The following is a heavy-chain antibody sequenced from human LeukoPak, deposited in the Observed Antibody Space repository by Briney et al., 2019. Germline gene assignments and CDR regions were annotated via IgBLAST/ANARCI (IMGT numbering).Heavy chain of an antibody. J-gene: IGHJ4*02. D-gene: IGHD1-26*01. V-gene: IGHV1-2*02. Sequence: ASVTVSCKASGYTFTDYYMHWVRQAPAQGFEWMGRITPNNGGTNYAQKFQGRVTMTRDTSISTAYMELSRLRSDDTAVYYCAREIGGATSFAYWGQGALVTVSS. CDR2: ITPNNGGT. CDR1: GYTFTDYY. CDR3: AREIGGATSFAY.